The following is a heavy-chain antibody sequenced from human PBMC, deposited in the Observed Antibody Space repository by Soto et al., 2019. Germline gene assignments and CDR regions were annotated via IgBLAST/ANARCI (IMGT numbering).Heavy chain of an antibody. Sequence: GGSLRLSCAASGFTFSGRGMIWVRQAPGKGLEWLSYISPVSTSKYYADSAKGRFTISRDNAKDTLYLQMNSLRAEDTAVYYCTTDSYSTITIVRFDYWGHGTLVTV. CDR3: TTDSYSTITIVRFDY. J-gene: IGHJ4*01. CDR2: ISPVSTSK. V-gene: IGHV3-48*01. D-gene: IGHD2-21*01. CDR1: GFTFSGRG.